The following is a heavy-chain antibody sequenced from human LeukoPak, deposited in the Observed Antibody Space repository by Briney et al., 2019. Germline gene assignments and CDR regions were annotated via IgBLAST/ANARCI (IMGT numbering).Heavy chain of an antibody. CDR2: IKQDGSEK. J-gene: IGHJ6*03. CDR1: GFTFSSYW. CDR3: ARALDYDFWSGNYYYYYMDV. D-gene: IGHD3-3*01. Sequence: GGSLRLSCAASGFTFSSYWMSWVHQAPGKGLEWVANIKQDGSEKYYVDSVKGRFTISRDNAKNSLYLQMNSLRAEDTAVYYCARALDYDFWSGNYYYYYMDVWGKGTTVTVSS. V-gene: IGHV3-7*04.